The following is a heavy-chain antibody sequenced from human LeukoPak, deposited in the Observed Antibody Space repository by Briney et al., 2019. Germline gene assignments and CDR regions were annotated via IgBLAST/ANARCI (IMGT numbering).Heavy chain of an antibody. D-gene: IGHD1-26*01. CDR2: INPNSGGT. CDR3: AKDTVGATSGYYYGMDV. V-gene: IGHV1-2*02. Sequence: ASVKVSCKASGYTFTGYYMHWVRQAPGQGLEWMGWINPNSGGTNYAQKLQGRVTMTRNTSISTAYMELSRLRSDDTAVYYCAKDTVGATSGYYYGMDVWGQGTTVTVSS. J-gene: IGHJ6*02. CDR1: GYTFTGYY.